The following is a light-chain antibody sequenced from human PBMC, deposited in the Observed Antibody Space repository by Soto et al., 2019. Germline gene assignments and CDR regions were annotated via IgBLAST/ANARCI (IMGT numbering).Light chain of an antibody. CDR1: QGISNH. Sequence: AIQMTQSPSSLSASVGDRFTITCRASQGISNHLCWYQQKPGKPXKLMIYAASSLQSGVPSRFSGSGSGTDFTLTINNLQPEDFATYYCQQPPYTFGPGTKVDIK. J-gene: IGKJ3*01. CDR2: AAS. V-gene: IGKV1-6*01. CDR3: QQPPYT.